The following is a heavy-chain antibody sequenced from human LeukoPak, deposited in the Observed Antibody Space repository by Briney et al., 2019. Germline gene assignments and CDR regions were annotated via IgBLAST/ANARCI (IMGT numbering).Heavy chain of an antibody. CDR2: MNPNSGNT. V-gene: IGHV1-8*01. CDR3: ARAYGDYGYPYYYYGMDV. J-gene: IGHJ6*02. CDR1: GYTFTSYD. D-gene: IGHD4-17*01. Sequence: ASVKVSCKASGYTFTSYDINWVRQATGQGLEWMGWMNPNSGNTGYAQKFQGRVTTTRNTSISTAYMELSSLRSEDTAVYYCARAYGDYGYPYYYYGMDVWGQGTTVTVSS.